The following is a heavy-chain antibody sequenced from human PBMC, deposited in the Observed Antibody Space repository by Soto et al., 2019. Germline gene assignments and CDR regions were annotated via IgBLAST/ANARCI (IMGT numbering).Heavy chain of an antibody. CDR3: ARAELRGNYYGMDV. Sequence: PSETLSLTCTVSGGSISSGDYYWSWIRQPPGKGLEWIGYIYYSGSTYYNPSLKSRVTISVDKSKNQFSLKLSSVTAADTAVYYCARAELRGNYYGMDVWGQGTTVTVSS. CDR2: IYYSGST. J-gene: IGHJ6*02. V-gene: IGHV4-30-4*01. CDR1: GGSISSGDYY. D-gene: IGHD1-7*01.